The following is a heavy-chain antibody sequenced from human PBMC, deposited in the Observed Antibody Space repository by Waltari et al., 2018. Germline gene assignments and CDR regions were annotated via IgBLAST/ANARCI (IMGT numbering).Heavy chain of an antibody. CDR3: ARLGSDFDMVVRPRGYFDY. CDR1: GYSISSGYY. D-gene: IGHD2-15*01. V-gene: IGHV4-38-2*01. J-gene: IGHJ4*02. CDR2: IYHSGRT. Sequence: QVQLQESGPGLVKPSETLSLTCAVSGYSISSGYYWGWIRQPPGKGLEWIGSIYHSGRTYYTPSLKSRVTISVDTSKNQFSLKLSSVTAADTAVYYCARLGSDFDMVVRPRGYFDYWGQGTLVTVSS.